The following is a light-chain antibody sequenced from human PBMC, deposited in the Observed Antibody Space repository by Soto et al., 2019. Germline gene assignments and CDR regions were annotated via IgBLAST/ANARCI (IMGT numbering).Light chain of an antibody. CDR2: EVT. CDR1: SSDVGSYDR. CDR3: SSYTSSSTWV. Sequence: QSVLTQPPSVSGSPGQSVTISCTGTSSDVGSYDRVSWYQQSPGTAPKLMIYEVTKRPSGVPDRFSGSKSGNTASLTISGLQAEDETDYYCSSYTSSSTWVFGGGTKLTVL. V-gene: IGLV2-18*02. J-gene: IGLJ3*02.